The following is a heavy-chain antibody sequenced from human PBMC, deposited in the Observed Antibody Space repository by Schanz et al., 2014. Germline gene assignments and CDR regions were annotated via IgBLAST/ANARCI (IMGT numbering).Heavy chain of an antibody. J-gene: IGHJ3*02. CDR3: ATDYSGGGCHI. D-gene: IGHD6-19*01. Sequence: QVQLVESGGGVVQPGRSLRLSCAGSGFSFSGFGMHWVRQAPGKGLEWVAVIWYDGNNKFYADSVKGRFIISRDNSKNTVYLQMNSLRAEDTALYCCATDYSGGGCHIWGQGTMVTVSS. CDR1: GFSFSGFG. CDR2: IWYDGNNK. V-gene: IGHV3-33*08.